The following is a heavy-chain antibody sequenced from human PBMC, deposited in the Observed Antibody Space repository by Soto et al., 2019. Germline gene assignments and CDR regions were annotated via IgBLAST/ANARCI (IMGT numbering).Heavy chain of an antibody. V-gene: IGHV4-31*03. Sequence: QVQLQESGPGLVKPSQTLSLTCTVSGGSISSGGYYWSWIRQNPGKGLEWIGYIYYSGSTYYNPSLKSRVTISVDTSKNQFSLKLRSVTAADTAVYYCVRGEAAAGLDYWGPGTLVYVSA. J-gene: IGHJ4*02. D-gene: IGHD6-13*01. CDR2: IYYSGST. CDR1: GGSISSGGYY. CDR3: VRGEAAAGLDY.